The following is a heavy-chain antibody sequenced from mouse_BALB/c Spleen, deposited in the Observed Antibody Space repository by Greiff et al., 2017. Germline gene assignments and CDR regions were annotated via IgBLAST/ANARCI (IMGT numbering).Heavy chain of an antibody. CDR1: GFSLTSYG. Sequence: VQLQQSGPGLVAPSQSLSITCTVSGFSLTSYGVHWVRQPPGKGLEWLGVIWAGGSTNYNSALMSRLSISKDNSKSQVFLKMNSLQTDDTAMYYCARAYYYGSDYYAMDYWGQGTSVTVSS. J-gene: IGHJ4*01. V-gene: IGHV2-9*02. CDR2: IWAGGST. CDR3: ARAYYYGSDYYAMDY. D-gene: IGHD1-1*01.